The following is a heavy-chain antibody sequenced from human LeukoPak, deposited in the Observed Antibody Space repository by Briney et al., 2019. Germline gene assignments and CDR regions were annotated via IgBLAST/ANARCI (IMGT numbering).Heavy chain of an antibody. J-gene: IGHJ4*02. D-gene: IGHD7-27*01. CDR2: IYYSGSA. Sequence: PSETLSLTCTVSGGSISSSDYDWGWIRQPPGKGLEWIGAIYYSGSAYYSPSLKSRVTISVDTSKNQFSLKLSSVTAADAAVYYCARQKLGFDYWGQGTLVTVSS. CDR3: ARQKLGFDY. CDR1: GGSISSSDYD. V-gene: IGHV4-39*01.